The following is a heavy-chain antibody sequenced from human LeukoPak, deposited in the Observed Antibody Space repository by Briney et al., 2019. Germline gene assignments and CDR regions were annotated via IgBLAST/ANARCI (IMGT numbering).Heavy chain of an antibody. CDR3: ARDSDPRLRWSPAMAEYFQH. V-gene: IGHV1-69*04. J-gene: IGHJ1*01. D-gene: IGHD4-23*01. Sequence: GASVKVSCKASGGTFSSYAISWVRQAPGQGLEWMGRIIPILGIANYAQKFQGRVTITADKSTSTAYMELSSLRSEDTAVYYCARDSDPRLRWSPAMAEYFQHWGQGTLVTVSS. CDR1: GGTFSSYA. CDR2: IIPILGIA.